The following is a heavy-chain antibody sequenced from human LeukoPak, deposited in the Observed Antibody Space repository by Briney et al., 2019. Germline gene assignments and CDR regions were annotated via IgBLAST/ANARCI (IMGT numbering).Heavy chain of an antibody. D-gene: IGHD2-2*01. CDR3: ARDIKGQYQDAFDI. CDR2: ISSSGSNI. Sequence: GGSLRLSCAASGFTFSSYEMNWDRQAAGKGLEWVSYISSSGSNIKYADSVKGRFTISRGNAKNSVYLQMDSLRAEDTAVYYCARDIKGQYQDAFDIWGQGTMVTASS. V-gene: IGHV3-48*03. CDR1: GFTFSSYE. J-gene: IGHJ3*02.